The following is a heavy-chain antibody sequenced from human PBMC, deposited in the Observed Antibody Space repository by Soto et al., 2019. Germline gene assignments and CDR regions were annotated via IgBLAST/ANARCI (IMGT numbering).Heavy chain of an antibody. Sequence: EVQLVESGGGLVQPGGSLRLSCTASGFTFSSYWMTWVRQAPGKGLEWVANIKQDGSDKNYVDSVKGRFTISRDNAKNSVFLQMYSLRADDTAVYYCARYCASTTCRTDGGLDPWGQGTLVTVSS. CDR1: GFTFSSYW. V-gene: IGHV3-7*01. D-gene: IGHD2-21*01. CDR2: IKQDGSDK. J-gene: IGHJ5*02. CDR3: ARYCASTTCRTDGGLDP.